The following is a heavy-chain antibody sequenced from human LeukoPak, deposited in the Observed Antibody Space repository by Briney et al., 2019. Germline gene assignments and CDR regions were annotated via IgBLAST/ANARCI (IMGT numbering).Heavy chain of an antibody. Sequence: GRSRSLVSVPYASTVTNAWTGWVSQPPGRVPGRVGRIKSKSDGGTTDYDAHVKGRFIISREDSKNTLYLQMNSLRSEDTAVYYCTTQGCVGGSRTFFDYWGQGTLVTVSS. J-gene: IGHJ4*02. V-gene: IGHV3-15*01. CDR2: IKSKSDGGTT. CDR1: ASTVTNAW. D-gene: IGHD3-16*01. CDR3: TTQGCVGGSRTFFDY.